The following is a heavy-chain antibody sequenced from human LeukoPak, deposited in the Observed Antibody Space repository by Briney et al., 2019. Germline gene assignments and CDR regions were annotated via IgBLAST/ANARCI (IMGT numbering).Heavy chain of an antibody. CDR1: GFTFSSYS. J-gene: IGHJ6*02. V-gene: IGHV3-48*01. CDR3: ARDEGYYYGSGSYFYXYGMDV. Sequence: GSLRLSCAASGFTFSSYSMNWVRQAPGKGLEWVSYISSSSSTIYYADSVKGRFTISRDNAKNSLYLQMNSLRAEDTAVYYCARDEGYYYGSGSYFYXYGMDVWGQGTTVTVSS. CDR2: ISSSSSTI. D-gene: IGHD3-10*01.